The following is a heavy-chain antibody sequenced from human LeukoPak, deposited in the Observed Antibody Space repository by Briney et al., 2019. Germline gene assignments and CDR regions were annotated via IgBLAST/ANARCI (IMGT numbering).Heavy chain of an antibody. J-gene: IGHJ4*02. Sequence: GGSLRLSCAASGFTFSSYAMHWVRQAPGKGLEWVANIKQDGSEKYYVDSVKGRFTISRDNAKNSLYLQMNSLRAEDTTVYYCARDHTSVVGATTIDYWGQGTLVTVSS. CDR2: IKQDGSEK. CDR3: ARDHTSVVGATTIDY. V-gene: IGHV3-7*01. CDR1: GFTFSSYA. D-gene: IGHD1-26*01.